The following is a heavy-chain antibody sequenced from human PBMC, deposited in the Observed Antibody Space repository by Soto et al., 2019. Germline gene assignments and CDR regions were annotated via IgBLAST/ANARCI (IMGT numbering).Heavy chain of an antibody. CDR3: AKAGVAGPFDY. V-gene: IGHV3-30*18. D-gene: IGHD6-19*01. CDR1: GFTFSSYG. CDR2: ISYDGSNK. J-gene: IGHJ4*02. Sequence: GGSRRLSCAASGFTFSSYGMHWVRQAPGKGLEWVAVISYDGSNKYYADSVKGRFTISRDNSKNTLYLQMNSLRAEDTAVYYCAKAGVAGPFDYWGQGTLVTVSS.